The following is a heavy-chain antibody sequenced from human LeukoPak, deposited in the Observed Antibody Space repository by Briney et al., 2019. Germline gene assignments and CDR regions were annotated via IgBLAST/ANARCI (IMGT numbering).Heavy chain of an antibody. V-gene: IGHV4-34*01. D-gene: IGHD1-1*01. CDR3: ARRAYSAAYWKHFDY. J-gene: IGHJ4*02. CDR2: ISHGGST. CDR1: GGSFSGHY. Sequence: PSETLSLTCAVSGGSFSGHYWNWIRQPPGKGLEWIGEISHGGSTNYNPSLKSRVTISVDTSKNQFSLKLSSVTAADTAVYYCARRAYSAAYWKHFDYWGQGTLVTVSS.